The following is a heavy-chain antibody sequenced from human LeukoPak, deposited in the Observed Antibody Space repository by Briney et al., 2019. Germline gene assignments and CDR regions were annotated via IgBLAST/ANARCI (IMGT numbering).Heavy chain of an antibody. CDR3: VREPSRGYSGYDTLYFDY. V-gene: IGHV3-48*02. CDR1: AFTFSSYS. Sequence: GGSLRLSCAASAFTFSSYSMNWVRQAPGRGLEWVSYISSSSSTIYYADSVKGRFTISRDNAKNSLYLQMNSLRDEDTAVYYCVREPSRGYSGYDTLYFDYWGQGTLVTVSS. CDR2: ISSSSSTI. J-gene: IGHJ4*02. D-gene: IGHD5-12*01.